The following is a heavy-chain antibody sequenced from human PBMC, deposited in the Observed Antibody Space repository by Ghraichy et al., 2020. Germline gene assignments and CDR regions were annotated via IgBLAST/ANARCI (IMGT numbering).Heavy chain of an antibody. CDR2: IHHSGIT. V-gene: IGHV4-39*01. CDR3: AKVIGTVEVAGTGKYYFGY. CDR1: GGSVSSSNYY. D-gene: IGHD6-19*01. Sequence: SETLSPTCTVSGGSVSSSNYYWGWIRQPPGKGLEWIANIHHSGITYYNPSLKSRVTISIDTSKNQFSLNVTSVTAADTVVYYCAKVIGTVEVAGTGKYYFGYWCQGTLGTVSS. J-gene: IGHJ4*02.